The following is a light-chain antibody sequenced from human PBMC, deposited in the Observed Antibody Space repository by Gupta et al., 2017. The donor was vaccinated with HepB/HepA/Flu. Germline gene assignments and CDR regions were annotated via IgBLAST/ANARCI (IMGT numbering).Light chain of an antibody. CDR1: QSLSGH. V-gene: IGKV3-15*01. J-gene: IGKJ1*01. CDR2: GAS. CDR3: QQYHTWSGT. Sequence: IVMTQSPATVSVSRGDSATLFCRSSQSLSGHLAWYQVKPGQTPRLLIYGASTRATGVPTRVSGSGSGTEFTLTISSLHSDDYAVYYCQQYHTWSGTFGQGTKVEIK.